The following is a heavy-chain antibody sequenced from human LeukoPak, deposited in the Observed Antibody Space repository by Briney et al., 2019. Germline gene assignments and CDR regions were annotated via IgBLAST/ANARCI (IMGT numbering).Heavy chain of an antibody. Sequence: PSETLSLTCAVYGGSFSGYYWSWIRQPPGKGLEWIGEINHSGSTNYNPSLKSRVTISVDTSKNQFSLKLSSVTAADTAVYYCARMGDEDGYYDSSGYYSNAFDIWGQGTMVTVSS. V-gene: IGHV4-34*01. J-gene: IGHJ3*02. CDR1: GGSFSGYY. CDR2: INHSGST. CDR3: ARMGDEDGYYDSSGYYSNAFDI. D-gene: IGHD3-22*01.